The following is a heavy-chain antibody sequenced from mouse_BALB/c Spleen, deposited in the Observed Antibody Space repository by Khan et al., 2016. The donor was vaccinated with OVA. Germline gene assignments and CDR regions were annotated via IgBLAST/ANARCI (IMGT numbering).Heavy chain of an antibody. CDR1: GYSITSDYA. D-gene: IGHD1-1*01. CDR3: ASSVTITTVVATDFDY. J-gene: IGHJ2*01. CDR2: ISYSGRT. V-gene: IGHV3-2*02. Sequence: EVKLEVSGPGLVKPSQSLSLTCTVTGYSITSDYAWNWIRQFPGNKLEWMGYISYSGRTSYNPSLKSRISITRDTSKNQFFLQLNSVTTEDTATYYCASSVTITTVVATDFDYWGQGTTLTVSS.